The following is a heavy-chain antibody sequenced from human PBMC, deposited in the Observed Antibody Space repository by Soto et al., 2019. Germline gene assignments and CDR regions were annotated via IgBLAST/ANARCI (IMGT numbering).Heavy chain of an antibody. V-gene: IGHV3-9*01. Sequence: EVQLVESEGGLVQPGRSLRLSCAASGFTFDDYAMHWVRQAPGKGLEWVSGISWNSGSIGYADSVKGRFTISRDNAKNSLYLQMNSLRAEDTALYYCAKVTMDFGVVPWYAFDIWGQGTMVTVSS. D-gene: IGHD3-3*01. CDR1: GFTFDDYA. CDR2: ISWNSGSI. CDR3: AKVTMDFGVVPWYAFDI. J-gene: IGHJ3*02.